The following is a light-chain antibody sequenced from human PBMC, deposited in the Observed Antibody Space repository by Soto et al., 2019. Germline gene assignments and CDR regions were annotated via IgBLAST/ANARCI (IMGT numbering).Light chain of an antibody. CDR3: QQYKDWRT. V-gene: IGKV3-15*01. J-gene: IGKJ1*01. CDR2: GAS. CDR1: QTIDNK. Sequence: IVMTQSPATLSVSPGERATLSCRASQTIDNKLAWYQQRPGQAPRLLIYGASIRATGIPARFGGSGSGTEFTLTISGLQSEDFGVYYCQQYKDWRTFGQGNHVDIK.